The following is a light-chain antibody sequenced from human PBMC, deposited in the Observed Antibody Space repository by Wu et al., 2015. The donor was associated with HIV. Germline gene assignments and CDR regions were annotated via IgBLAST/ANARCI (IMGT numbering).Light chain of an antibody. V-gene: IGKV1-12*01. J-gene: IGKJ2*01. Sequence: DIQMTQSPSSMSASVGDSVIITCRAGENIETSLAWYQQKPGHAPQLLIYSASRLQSGVPLKFTGSGSGIDFTLTITNLQPEDFATYFCQQGRNFPHTFGQGT. CDR2: SAS. CDR1: ENIETS. CDR3: QQGRNFPHT.